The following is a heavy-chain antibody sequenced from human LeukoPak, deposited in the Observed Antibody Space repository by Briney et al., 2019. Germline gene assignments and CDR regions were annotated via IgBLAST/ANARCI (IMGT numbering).Heavy chain of an antibody. D-gene: IGHD5-24*01. CDR2: IYYSGST. Sequence: SETLSLTCTVSGGSMSSYYWSWIRQPPGKGLEWIGYIYYSGSTKYNPSLKSRVTISVDTSKNQFSLKLSSVTAADTAVYYCARGARAGYNLEPFDYWGQGTLVTVS. CDR1: GGSMSSYY. J-gene: IGHJ4*02. CDR3: ARGARAGYNLEPFDY. V-gene: IGHV4-59*08.